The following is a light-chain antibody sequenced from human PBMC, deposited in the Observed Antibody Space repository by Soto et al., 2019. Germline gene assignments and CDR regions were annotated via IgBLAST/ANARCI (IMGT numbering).Light chain of an antibody. Sequence: QSALTQPRSVSGSPGQAVTISCTGTSSDVGGYNYVSWYQHHPGKAPKLMIYDVSKRPSGVPDRFSGSKSGNTASLTSSGLQAEDAADYYCCSYAGSDFRVFGGGTKLTVL. CDR2: DVS. V-gene: IGLV2-11*01. J-gene: IGLJ3*02. CDR3: CSYAGSDFRV. CDR1: SSDVGGYNY.